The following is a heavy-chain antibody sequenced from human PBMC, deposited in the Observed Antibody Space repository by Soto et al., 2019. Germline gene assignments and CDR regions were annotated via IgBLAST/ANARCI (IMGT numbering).Heavy chain of an antibody. V-gene: IGHV1-8*01. CDR1: GYTFTSYD. CDR2: MNPNSGNT. D-gene: IGHD2-2*01. CDR3: ARRRGCSSTSCPPPYYYYYMDV. Sequence: ASVKVSCKASGYTFTSYDINWVRQATGQGLEWMGWMNPNSGNTGYAQKFQGRVTMTRNTSISTAYMELSSLRSEDTAVYYCARRRGCSSTSCPPPYYYYYMDVWGKGTTVNVSS. J-gene: IGHJ6*03.